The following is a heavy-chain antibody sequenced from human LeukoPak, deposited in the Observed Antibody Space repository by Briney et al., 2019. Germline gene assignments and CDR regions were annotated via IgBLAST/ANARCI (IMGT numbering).Heavy chain of an antibody. V-gene: IGHV1-3*01. Sequence: EASVKVSCKASGYTFTSYAMHWVRQAPGQRLEWMGWINAGNGNTKYSQKFQGRVTITRDTSASTAYMELSSLRSEDTAVYYCARHDPYSTGWYPPFDYWGQGTLVTVSS. CDR3: ARHDPYSTGWYPPFDY. CDR1: GYTFTSYA. CDR2: INAGNGNT. J-gene: IGHJ4*02. D-gene: IGHD6-19*01.